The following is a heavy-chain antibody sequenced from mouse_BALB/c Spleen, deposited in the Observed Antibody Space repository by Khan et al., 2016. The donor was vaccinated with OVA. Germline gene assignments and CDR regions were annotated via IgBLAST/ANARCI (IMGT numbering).Heavy chain of an antibody. V-gene: IGHV1-9*01. CDR3: ARTYYGYYDAMDY. Sequence: VQLQESGAELLRPGASVKISCKTSGYTFSSNWIEWVKQRPGHGLEWIGEILPGSGTTNYTAKFTGKATFTADTSSNAAYMPLSSLTSEDSAVYYCARTYYGYYDAMDYWGQGTSVTVSS. CDR2: ILPGSGTT. J-gene: IGHJ4*01. D-gene: IGHD2-9*01. CDR1: GYTFSSNW.